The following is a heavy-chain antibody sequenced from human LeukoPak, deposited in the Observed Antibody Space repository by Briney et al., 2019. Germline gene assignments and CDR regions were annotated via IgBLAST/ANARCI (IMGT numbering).Heavy chain of an antibody. CDR2: IYSGGST. J-gene: IGHJ3*02. D-gene: IGHD2-15*01. CDR1: GFTFISNY. Sequence: PGGSLRLSCAASGFTFISNYMSWVRQAPGKGLEGVSVIYSGGSTYYADSVKGRFTISRDNSKNTLYLQMNSLRAEDTAVYYCARVAARRFGAFDIWGQGTMVTVSS. V-gene: IGHV3-53*01. CDR3: ARVAARRFGAFDI.